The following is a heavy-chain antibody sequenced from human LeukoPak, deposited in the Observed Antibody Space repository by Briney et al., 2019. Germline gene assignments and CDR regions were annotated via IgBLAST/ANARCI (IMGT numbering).Heavy chain of an antibody. CDR2: ISSSSSYI. CDR3: ARGPYSSGWYTGGYYFDY. CDR1: GFTFSSYS. J-gene: IGHJ4*02. D-gene: IGHD6-19*01. V-gene: IGHV3-21*04. Sequence: PGGSLRLSCAASGFTFSSYSMNWVRQAPGKGLEWVSSISSSSSYIYYADSVKGRFTISRDNAKNSLYLQMNSLRAEDTAVYYCARGPYSSGWYTGGYYFDYWGQGTLVTVSS.